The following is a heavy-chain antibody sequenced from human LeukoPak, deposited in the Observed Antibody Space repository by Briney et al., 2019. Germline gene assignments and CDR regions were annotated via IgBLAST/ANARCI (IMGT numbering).Heavy chain of an antibody. V-gene: IGHV4-34*01. J-gene: IGHJ5*02. Sequence: SETLSLTCAVYGGSFSGYYWSWIRQPPGKGLEWIGEINHSGSTNYNPSLKSRVTISVDTSKNQFSLKLSSVTAADTAVYYCASDIFRYNWFDPWGQGTLVPVSS. D-gene: IGHD3-9*01. CDR2: INHSGST. CDR1: GGSFSGYY. CDR3: ASDIFRYNWFDP.